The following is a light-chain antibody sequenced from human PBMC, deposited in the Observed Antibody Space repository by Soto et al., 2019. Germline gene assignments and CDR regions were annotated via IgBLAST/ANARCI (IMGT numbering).Light chain of an antibody. J-gene: IGLJ1*01. V-gene: IGLV1-44*01. Sequence: QSVLTQPPSASGTPGQIVAISCSGRSSNIGSNTVTWYQQLPGTAPKLLIYSTSQRSSGVPGRFSGSKSGASASLSISGLQSEDEADYYCAAWDDRLDVYVFGTGTKVTVL. CDR3: AAWDDRLDVYV. CDR1: SSNIGSNT. CDR2: STS.